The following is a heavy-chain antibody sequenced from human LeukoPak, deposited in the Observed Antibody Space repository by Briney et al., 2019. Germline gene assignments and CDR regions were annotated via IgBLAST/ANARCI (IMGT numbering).Heavy chain of an antibody. V-gene: IGHV4-34*01. J-gene: IGHJ6*03. CDR3: ARVGVKYGSGRFQSYYMDV. D-gene: IGHD3-10*01. CDR2: INHSGST. Sequence: PSETLSLTCAVYGGSFSGYYWSWIRQPPGKGLEWIGEINHSGSTNYNPSLKSRVTISVDMSKNQFSLKLSSVTAADTAVYYCARVGVKYGSGRFQSYYMDVWGKGTTVTVSS. CDR1: GGSFSGYY.